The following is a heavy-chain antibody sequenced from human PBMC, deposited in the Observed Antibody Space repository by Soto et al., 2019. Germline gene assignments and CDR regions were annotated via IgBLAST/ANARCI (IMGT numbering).Heavy chain of an antibody. CDR3: ARVIVKTAPLQIDY. CDR1: GYTFTSYY. J-gene: IGHJ4*02. D-gene: IGHD2-21*01. V-gene: IGHV1-46*01. Sequence: ASVKVSCRACGYTFTSYYMHRVRQAPGQGPEWMGIINPSGGSTSYAQKFQGRVTMTRDTSTSTVYMELSSPRSEDTAVYYCARVIVKTAPLQIDYWGQGTLVTVSS. CDR2: INPSGGST.